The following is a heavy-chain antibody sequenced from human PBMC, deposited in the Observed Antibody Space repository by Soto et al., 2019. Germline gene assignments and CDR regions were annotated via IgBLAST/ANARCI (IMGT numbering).Heavy chain of an antibody. CDR3: ARETGGNYGIDF. D-gene: IGHD4-17*01. J-gene: IGHJ4*02. Sequence: GGSLRLSCATSAFTFSSYWMHWVRQAPGKGLVWVSRISSDGSSTTYADSVKGRFTIFRDNAKNTMYLQMDSLRAEDTAVYYCARETGGNYGIDFWGQGTLVTVSS. CDR2: ISSDGSST. V-gene: IGHV3-74*01. CDR1: AFTFSSYW.